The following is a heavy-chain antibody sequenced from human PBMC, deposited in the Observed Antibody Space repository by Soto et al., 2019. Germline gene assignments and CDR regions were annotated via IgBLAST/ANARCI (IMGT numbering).Heavy chain of an antibody. CDR2: ISYDGSIT. CDR3: GKDLFMPPDVTAIHDY. CDR1: GFTFSTYG. V-gene: IGHV3-30*18. D-gene: IGHD2-2*01. Sequence: GGSLRLSCAASGFTFSTYGMHWVRQAPGKGLEWVAVISYDGSITHYADSLKGRFTISRDNSKNTLFLQIYSLSAEETAVYYSGKDLFMPPDVTAIHDYWGQGTLVTVSS. J-gene: IGHJ4*02.